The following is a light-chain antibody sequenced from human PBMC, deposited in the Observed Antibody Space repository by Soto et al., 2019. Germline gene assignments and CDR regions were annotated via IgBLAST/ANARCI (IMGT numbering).Light chain of an antibody. J-gene: IGKJ2*01. V-gene: IGKV3-20*01. CDR2: GAS. CDR1: QSVRSNY. Sequence: IVLTQSPGTLSLSPGERATLSCRASQSVRSNYLAWYQQEPGQAPRLLIFGASSRATGIPDRFSGSGSGTDFTLTISRLEPEDSAFYFCHQYGYGADTFGQGTKLEIK. CDR3: HQYGYGADT.